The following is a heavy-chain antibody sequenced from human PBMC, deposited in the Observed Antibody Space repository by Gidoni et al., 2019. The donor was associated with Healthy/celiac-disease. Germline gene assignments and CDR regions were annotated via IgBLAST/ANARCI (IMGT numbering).Heavy chain of an antibody. CDR2: IYSCGST. Sequence: EVQLVESGGGLGQPGGSMRLSWADSGFTVGSNYMSLVRQATGKGLEWVSVIYSCGSTYYADSVKGRFTISRDNSKNTLYLQMNSLRAEDTAVYYCARERFDSDYVLYFDLWGRGTLVTVSS. D-gene: IGHD3-16*01. V-gene: IGHV3-66*02. J-gene: IGHJ2*01. CDR1: GFTVGSNY. CDR3: ARERFDSDYVLYFDL.